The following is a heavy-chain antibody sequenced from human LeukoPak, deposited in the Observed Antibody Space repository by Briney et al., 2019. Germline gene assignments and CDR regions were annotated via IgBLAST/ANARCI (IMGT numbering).Heavy chain of an antibody. Sequence: GGSLRLSCAASGFTFSSYEMNWVRQAPGKGLEWVSYISSSGGTMYYADSVKGRFTISRDNAKNSLYLQMNSLRAEDTAVYYCAREGKSSYGLSWGQGTLVTVSS. D-gene: IGHD5-18*01. J-gene: IGHJ5*02. CDR1: GFTFSSYE. CDR3: AREGKSSYGLS. CDR2: ISSSGGTM. V-gene: IGHV3-48*03.